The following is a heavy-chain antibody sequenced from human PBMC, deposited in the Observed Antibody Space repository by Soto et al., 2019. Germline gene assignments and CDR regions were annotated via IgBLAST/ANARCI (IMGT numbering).Heavy chain of an antibody. CDR3: ASGSHVPHY. CDR2: ISHSGRS. CDR1: GGSISSGGYS. Sequence: QLQLQESGSGLVKPSQTLSLTCPVSGGSISSGGYSWSWIRQPPGKGLEWIGYISHSGRSDYNPSLKTRVTIAVDRSKNQFSLKLSSVTAADTAMYYCASGSHVPHYWGQGTLVTVSS. J-gene: IGHJ4*02. D-gene: IGHD6-6*01. V-gene: IGHV4-30-2*01.